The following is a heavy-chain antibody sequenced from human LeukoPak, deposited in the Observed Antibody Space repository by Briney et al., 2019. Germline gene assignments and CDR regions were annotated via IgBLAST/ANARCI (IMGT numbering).Heavy chain of an antibody. J-gene: IGHJ4*02. D-gene: IGHD3-10*01. CDR1: GFTFSSYG. Sequence: GRSLRLSCAASGFTFSSYGMHWVRQAPGKGLEWVAVISYDGSNKYYADSVKGRFTISRDNSKNTLYLQMNSLRAEDTAVYYCAKEGIWFGELGYDYWGQGTLVTVSS. CDR2: ISYDGSNK. V-gene: IGHV3-30*18. CDR3: AKEGIWFGELGYDY.